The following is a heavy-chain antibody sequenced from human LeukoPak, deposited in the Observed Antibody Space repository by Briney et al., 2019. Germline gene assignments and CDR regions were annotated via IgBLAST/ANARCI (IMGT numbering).Heavy chain of an antibody. J-gene: IGHJ4*02. V-gene: IGHV4-39*01. Sequence: SETLSLTCTVSGGSISSSSYYWGWIRQPPGKGLEWIGSIYYSGSTYYNPSLKSRVAISIDTSKNQFSLTLSSVTAADTAVYYCATHSGDPDDYWGQGTLVTVSS. CDR1: GGSISSSSYY. D-gene: IGHD7-27*01. CDR2: IYYSGST. CDR3: ATHSGDPDDY.